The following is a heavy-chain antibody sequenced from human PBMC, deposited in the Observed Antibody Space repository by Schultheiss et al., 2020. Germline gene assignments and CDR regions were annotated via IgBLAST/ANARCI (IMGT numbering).Heavy chain of an antibody. Sequence: SETLSLTCTVSGGSISSGDYYWSWIRQPPGKGLEWIGYIYYSGSTYYNPSLKSRVTISVDTSKNQFSLKLSSVTAADTAVYYCARMTTMTPWDYWGQGTLVTVSS. CDR3: ARMTTMTPWDY. CDR2: IYYSGST. D-gene: IGHD4-17*01. J-gene: IGHJ4*02. CDR1: GGSISSGDYY. V-gene: IGHV4-30-4*01.